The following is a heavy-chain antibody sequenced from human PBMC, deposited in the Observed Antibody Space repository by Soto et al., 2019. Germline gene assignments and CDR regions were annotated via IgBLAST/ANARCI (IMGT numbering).Heavy chain of an antibody. V-gene: IGHV4-59*01. J-gene: IGHJ4*02. CDR1: GTSIQNYS. CDR3: ARRLFGSGRTLDS. D-gene: IGHD6-19*01. Sequence: PAVTRASTCDVSGTSIQNYSWNWIRQAPGKGLEWIGNVYHTGSTDYNSSLKSLVTISVDTSKNQFSLNMNSVTAADTSVYYCARRLFGSGRTLDSWAQGALVTASS. CDR2: VYHTGST.